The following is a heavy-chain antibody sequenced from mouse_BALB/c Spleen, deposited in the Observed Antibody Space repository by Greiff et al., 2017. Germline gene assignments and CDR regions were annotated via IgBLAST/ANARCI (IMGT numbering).Heavy chain of an antibody. Sequence: EVQLVESGGGLVKLGGSLKLSCAASGFTFSSYYMSWVRQTPEKRLELVAAINSNGGSTYYPDTVKGRFTISRDNAKNTLYLQMSSLKSEDTALYYCARQGLRPYFDVWGAGTTVTVSS. J-gene: IGHJ1*01. D-gene: IGHD1-2*01. V-gene: IGHV5-6-2*01. CDR2: INSNGGST. CDR1: GFTFSSYY. CDR3: ARQGLRPYFDV.